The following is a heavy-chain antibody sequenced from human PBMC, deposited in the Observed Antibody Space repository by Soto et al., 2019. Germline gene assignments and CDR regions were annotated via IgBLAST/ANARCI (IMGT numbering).Heavy chain of an antibody. D-gene: IGHD4-17*01. CDR2: ISADGNSE. CDR3: AKAIDYGGKPWGH. Sequence: PGGSLRLSCVVSGVTFGNYDMQCVRQAPGKGLEWVAMISADGNSEDYAASVKGRFTVSRENSKNTLYLQMDSLRVEDTAIYYCAKAIDYGGKPWGHSGQGAVVTFSS. J-gene: IGHJ4*02. V-gene: IGHV3-30*18. CDR1: GVTFGNYD.